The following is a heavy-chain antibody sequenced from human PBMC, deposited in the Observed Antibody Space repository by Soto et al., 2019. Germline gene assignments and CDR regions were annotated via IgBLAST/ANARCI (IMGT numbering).Heavy chain of an antibody. D-gene: IGHD6-13*01. CDR3: AKGRLERYSELVAAAGTVY. CDR2: ISWNSGSI. CDR1: GFTFDDYA. V-gene: IGHV3-9*01. J-gene: IGHJ4*02. Sequence: GGSLRLSCAASGFTFDDYAMHWVRQAPGKGLEWVSGISWNSGSIGYADSVKGRFTISRDNAKNSLYLQMNSLRAEDTALYYCAKGRLERYSELVAAAGTVYWGQGTLVTVSS.